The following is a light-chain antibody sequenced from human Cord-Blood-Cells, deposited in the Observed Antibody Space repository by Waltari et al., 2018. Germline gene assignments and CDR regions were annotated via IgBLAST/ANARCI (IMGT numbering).Light chain of an antibody. Sequence: EIVLKQSPVTLSLSPEERATLSCRASQSVSISYLAWYQQKPGQAPRLLIYGASSRATGIPDFTLTISRLEPEDFAVYYCQQYGSSPLTFGGGTKVEIK. CDR1: QSVSISY. J-gene: IGKJ4*01. CDR3: QQYGSSPLT. CDR2: GAS. V-gene: IGKV3-20*01.